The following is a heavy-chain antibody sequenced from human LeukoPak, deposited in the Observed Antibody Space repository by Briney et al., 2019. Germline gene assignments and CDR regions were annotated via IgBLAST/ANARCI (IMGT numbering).Heavy chain of an antibody. J-gene: IGHJ4*02. CDR2: ISSSSSYI. V-gene: IGHV3-21*01. CDR1: GFIFSNYA. CDR3: ARSSDITIFGVVNPFDY. D-gene: IGHD3-3*01. Sequence: GGSLRLSCAASGFIFSNYAMTWVRQAPGKGLEWVSSISSSSSYIYYADSVKGRFTISRDNAKNSLYLQMNSLRAEDTAVYYCARSSDITIFGVVNPFDYWGQGTLVTVSS.